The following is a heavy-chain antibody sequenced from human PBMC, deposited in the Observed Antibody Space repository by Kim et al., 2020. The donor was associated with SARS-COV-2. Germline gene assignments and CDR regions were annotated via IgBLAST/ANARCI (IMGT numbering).Heavy chain of an antibody. CDR1: GYTFTSYG. D-gene: IGHD2-2*01. V-gene: IGHV1-18*01. CDR3: ARETVVVPAARGYYGMDV. J-gene: IGHJ6*02. Sequence: ASVKVSCKASGYTFTSYGISWVRQAPGQGLEWMGWISAYNGNTNYAQKLQGRVTMTTDTSTSTAYMELRSLRSDDTAVYYCARETVVVPAARGYYGMDVWGQGTPVTVSS. CDR2: ISAYNGNT.